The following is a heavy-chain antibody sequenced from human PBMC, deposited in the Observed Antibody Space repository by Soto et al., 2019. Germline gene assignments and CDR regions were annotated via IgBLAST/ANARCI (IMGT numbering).Heavy chain of an antibody. Sequence: SLTCTVSGGSISSGDYYWSWIRQPPGKGLEWIGYIYYSGSTYYNPSLKSRITISVDTSKNQFSLKLSSVTAADTAVYYCARQRYCSGGSCPRRFDPWGQGTLVTVSS. J-gene: IGHJ5*02. V-gene: IGHV4-30-4*01. D-gene: IGHD2-15*01. CDR2: IYYSGST. CDR3: ARQRYCSGGSCPRRFDP. CDR1: GGSISSGDYY.